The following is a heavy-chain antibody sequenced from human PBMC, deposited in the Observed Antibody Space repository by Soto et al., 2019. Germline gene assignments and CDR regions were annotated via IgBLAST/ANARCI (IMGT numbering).Heavy chain of an antibody. J-gene: IGHJ5*02. D-gene: IGHD2-21*01. Sequence: LSLTCSVSGAAPNSGNYYWSWIRQVPGKGLEWIGHIYVTGAVDYNPSLRDRITISQDTSERQFSLNLRLVTAADTAVYYCARLRIATNNYKWFDPWGQGTLVTVSS. CDR1: GAAPNSGNYY. CDR3: ARLRIATNNYKWFDP. CDR2: IYVTGAV. V-gene: IGHV4-31*03.